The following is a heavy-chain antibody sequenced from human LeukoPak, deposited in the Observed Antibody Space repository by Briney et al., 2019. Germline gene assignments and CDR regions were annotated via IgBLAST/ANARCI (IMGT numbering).Heavy chain of an antibody. D-gene: IGHD4-17*01. CDR3: ARHDRYGDYGSFDY. CDR2: IYHSGST. Sequence: PSETLSLTCAVSGYSISSGYYWGWIRQPPGKGLEWIGSIYHSGSTYYNPSLKSRVTISVDTSKNQFPLKLSSVTAADTAVYYCARHDRYGDYGSFDYWGQGTLVTVSS. J-gene: IGHJ4*02. V-gene: IGHV4-38-2*01. CDR1: GYSISSGYY.